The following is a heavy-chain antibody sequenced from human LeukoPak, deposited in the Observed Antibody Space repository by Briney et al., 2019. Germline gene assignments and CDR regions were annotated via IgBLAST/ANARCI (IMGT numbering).Heavy chain of an antibody. CDR1: GFTFSSYA. CDR3: AGTLTYYDFWSGYHTLDY. V-gene: IGHV3-30*04. CDR2: ISYDGSNK. D-gene: IGHD3-3*01. J-gene: IGHJ4*02. Sequence: GGSLRLSCAASGFTFSSYAMHWVRQAPGKGLEWVAVISYDGSNKYYADSVKGRFTISRDNSKNTLYPQMNSLRAEDTAVYYCAGTLTYYDFWSGYHTLDYWGQGTLVTVSS.